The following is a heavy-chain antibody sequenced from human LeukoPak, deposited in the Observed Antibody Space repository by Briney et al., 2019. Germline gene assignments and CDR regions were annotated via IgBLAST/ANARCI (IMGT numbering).Heavy chain of an antibody. CDR3: AAGGGNTFNP. CDR2: FTGSAGNI. D-gene: IGHD1/OR15-1a*01. J-gene: IGHJ5*02. CDR1: GFTFTSQA. Sequence: PGGCLRLSCAASGFTFTSQALSWVRQAPGKGLEWVSSFTGSAGNIHYADSVKGRFTLSRDTSKETMYLQMNSLRADDTAIYYCAAGGGNTFNPWGQGTLVTVSS. V-gene: IGHV3-23*01.